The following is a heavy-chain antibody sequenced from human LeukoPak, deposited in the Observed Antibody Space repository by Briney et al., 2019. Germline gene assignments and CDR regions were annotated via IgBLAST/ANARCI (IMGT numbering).Heavy chain of an antibody. J-gene: IGHJ4*02. V-gene: IGHV3-30*18. Sequence: GGSLRLSCAASGFTFSSYGMHWVRQAPGKGLEWVAVISYDDGSHKYYAGSVKGRFTISRDNSKNTLYLQMNSLRAEDTAVYYCAKDRRLAAFDYGGQGTLVTVSS. CDR2: ISYDDGSHK. CDR1: GFTFSSYG. CDR3: AKDRRLAAFDY. D-gene: IGHD6-25*01.